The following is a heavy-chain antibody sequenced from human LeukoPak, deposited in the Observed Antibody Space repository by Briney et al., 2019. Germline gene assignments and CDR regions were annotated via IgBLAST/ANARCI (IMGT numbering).Heavy chain of an antibody. Sequence: PSETLSLTCTVSGGSISSSSYYWGWIRQPPGKGLEYIGSIYYSGSTYDNPSLKSRVTMSVDTSKNQFSLKLSSVTAADTAVYYCAGRPRKYCSGGSCYSVFDYWGQGTLVTVSS. CDR3: AGRPRKYCSGGSCYSVFDY. V-gene: IGHV4-39*07. CDR2: IYYSGST. CDR1: GGSISSSSYY. D-gene: IGHD2-15*01. J-gene: IGHJ4*02.